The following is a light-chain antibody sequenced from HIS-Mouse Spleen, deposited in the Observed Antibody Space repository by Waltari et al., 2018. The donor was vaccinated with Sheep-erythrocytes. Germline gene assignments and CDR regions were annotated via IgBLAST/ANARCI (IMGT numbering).Light chain of an antibody. J-gene: IGLJ3*02. CDR2: EGS. CDR1: SSDVGSYNL. Sequence: QSALTQPASVSGSPGQSITISCTGTSSDVGSYNLVSWYQQHPGKAPKLMIYEGSKRASGVTNRVSGSKSGTPASLTISGLQAEDEADYYCCSYAGSSTPWVFGGGTKLTVL. CDR3: CSYAGSSTPWV. V-gene: IGLV2-23*01.